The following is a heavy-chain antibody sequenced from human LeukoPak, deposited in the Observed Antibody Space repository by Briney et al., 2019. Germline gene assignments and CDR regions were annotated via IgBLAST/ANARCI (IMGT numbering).Heavy chain of an antibody. CDR2: INWNGSST. V-gene: IGHV3-20*04. CDR1: GFTFDDFG. CDR3: ARAYYGSGSYIGYDY. D-gene: IGHD3-10*01. Sequence: GGSLRLSCAASGFTFDDFGMSWVRQAPGKGLEWVSGINWNGSSTGYADSVKGRFTISRDNAKNSLYLQMNSLRAEDTALYYCARAYYGSGSYIGYDYWGQGTLVTVSS. J-gene: IGHJ4*02.